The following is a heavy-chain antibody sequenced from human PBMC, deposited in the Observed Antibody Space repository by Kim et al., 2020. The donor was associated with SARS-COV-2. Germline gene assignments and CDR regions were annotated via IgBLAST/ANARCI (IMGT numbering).Heavy chain of an antibody. CDR1: GGSISSRSYY. CDR3: ARHDSHWRSHYVDY. J-gene: IGHJ4*02. Sequence: SETLSLTCTVPGGSISSRSYYWGWIRQPPGKGLEWIASLYYSGSTYYNPSLKSRVTISLDTSKNQFSLKLSSVTAADTAVYYCARHDSHWRSHYVDYWGQGTLVTVSS. CDR2: LYYSGST. V-gene: IGHV4-39*01. D-gene: IGHD3-16*01.